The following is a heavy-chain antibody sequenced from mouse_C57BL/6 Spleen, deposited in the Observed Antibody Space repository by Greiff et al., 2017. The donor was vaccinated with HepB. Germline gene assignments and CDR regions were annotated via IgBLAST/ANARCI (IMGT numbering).Heavy chain of an antibody. Sequence: QVQLQQPGAELVKPGASVKLSCKASGYTFTSYWMHWVKQRPGQGLEWIGMIHPNSGSTNYNEKFKSKATLTVDKSSSTAYMQLSSLTSGDSAVYYCASSGYGSSFAWFAYWGQGTLVTVSA. CDR3: ASSGYGSSFAWFAY. D-gene: IGHD1-1*01. J-gene: IGHJ3*01. CDR2: IHPNSGST. V-gene: IGHV1-64*01. CDR1: GYTFTSYW.